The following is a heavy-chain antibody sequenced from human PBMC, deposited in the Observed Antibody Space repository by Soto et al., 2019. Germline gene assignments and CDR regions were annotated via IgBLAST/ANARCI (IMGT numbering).Heavy chain of an antibody. V-gene: IGHV5-51*01. Sequence: PGESLKISCKGSGYSFAGYWIGWVRQMPGKGLEWMGIIYPGDSDTRYSPYFEGQVTISADKSISTAYLQWNSLKASDTAMYYCARHRVTMVRGVYYYYGLDVWGQGTTVTVSS. D-gene: IGHD3-10*01. CDR2: IYPGDSDT. J-gene: IGHJ6*02. CDR3: ARHRVTMVRGVYYYYGLDV. CDR1: GYSFAGYW.